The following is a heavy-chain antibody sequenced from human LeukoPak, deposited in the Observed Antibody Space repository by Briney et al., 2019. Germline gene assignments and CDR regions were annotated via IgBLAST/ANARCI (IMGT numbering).Heavy chain of an antibody. CDR1: GFTFSNYA. Sequence: GGSLRLSCAASGFTFSNYAMNWVRQAPGKGLEWVAHIRSGGDNIHYVDSVRGRFTISRDNAEKSLYLQMNSLRAEDTAVYYCVRDVQFAFDIWGQGTMVTVSS. CDR3: VRDVQFAFDI. J-gene: IGHJ3*02. D-gene: IGHD5-24*01. CDR2: IRSGGDNI. V-gene: IGHV3-48*01.